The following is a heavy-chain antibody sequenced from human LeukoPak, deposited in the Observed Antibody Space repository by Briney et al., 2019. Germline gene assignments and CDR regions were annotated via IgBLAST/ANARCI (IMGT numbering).Heavy chain of an antibody. V-gene: IGHV3-33*01. Sequence: QAGGSLRLSCAASGFTFSSYGMHWVRQAPGKGLEWVAVIWYDGSNKYYADSVKGRFTISRDNSKNTLYLQMNSLRAEDTAVYYCARGPTQIVVVVAATPPFLPFDYWGQGTLVTVSS. CDR1: GFTFSSYG. J-gene: IGHJ4*02. D-gene: IGHD2-15*01. CDR2: IWYDGSNK. CDR3: ARGPTQIVVVVAATPPFLPFDY.